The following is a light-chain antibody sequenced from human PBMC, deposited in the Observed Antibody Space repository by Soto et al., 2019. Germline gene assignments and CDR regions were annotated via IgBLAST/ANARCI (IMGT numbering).Light chain of an antibody. Sequence: ETVLTQSPGTLSLSPGQGATLSCSASQSVSSSYLAWYQQKPGQAPRLLIYGASSRATGIPDRFSGSGSGTDFTLTISRLEPEDFAVYYCQQYGSSPSTFGQGTRLEIK. CDR3: QQYGSSPST. J-gene: IGKJ5*01. CDR2: GAS. V-gene: IGKV3-20*01. CDR1: QSVSSSY.